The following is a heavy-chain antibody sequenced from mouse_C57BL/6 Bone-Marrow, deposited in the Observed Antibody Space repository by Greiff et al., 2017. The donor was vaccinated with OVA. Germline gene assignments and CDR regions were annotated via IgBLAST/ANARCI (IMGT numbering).Heavy chain of an antibody. J-gene: IGHJ3*01. CDR3: TRDYYGSSYGFAY. V-gene: IGHV1-5*01. CDR2: IYTGNSDT. Sequence: VQLQQSGTVLARPGASVKMSCKTSGYTFTSYWMHWVKQRPGQGLEWIGAIYTGNSDTSYNQKFTGKAKLTAVTSASTAYMELSSLTNDDSAVYYCTRDYYGSSYGFAYWGQGTLVTVSA. D-gene: IGHD1-1*01. CDR1: GYTFTSYW.